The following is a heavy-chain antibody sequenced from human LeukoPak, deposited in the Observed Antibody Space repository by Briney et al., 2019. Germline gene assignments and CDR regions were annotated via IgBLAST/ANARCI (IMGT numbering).Heavy chain of an antibody. CDR1: GYTSTSYE. CDR2: MNAKSGNT. Sequence: GASVKVSCKASGYTSTSYEINWGGQATGKGGEWMGWMNAKSGNTDYARKFQGRVTMTRNTSISTAYMELSSLRSEDTAVYYCARGDSSGWWAYWYFDLWGRGTLATVSS. V-gene: IGHV1-8*01. D-gene: IGHD6-19*01. J-gene: IGHJ2*01. CDR3: ARGDSSGWWAYWYFDL.